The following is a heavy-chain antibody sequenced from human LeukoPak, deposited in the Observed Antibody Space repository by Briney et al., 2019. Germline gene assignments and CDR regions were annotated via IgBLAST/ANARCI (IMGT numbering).Heavy chain of an antibody. CDR2: LRSSGSTT. Sequence: PGGSLRQSCAASGFTFISDGLSGVRQAPGKGLEWISSLRSSGSTTYYVASVLGRFTIYRDNSKHPLLLEMNSLRVEDTAVYYCAKAWYSSSWPFDYWGQGTQVTVSS. D-gene: IGHD6-13*01. CDR1: GFTFISDG. CDR3: AKAWYSSSWPFDY. V-gene: IGHV3-23*01. J-gene: IGHJ4*02.